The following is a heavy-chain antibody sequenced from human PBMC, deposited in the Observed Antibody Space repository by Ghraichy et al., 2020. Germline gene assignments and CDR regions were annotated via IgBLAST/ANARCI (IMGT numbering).Heavy chain of an antibody. D-gene: IGHD3-10*01. CDR1: GFTFSSYG. Sequence: GESLNISCVVSGFTFSSYGMHWVRQAPGKGLEWVAIILNDGGNKNYADSVKGRFTISRDNSKNTLYLQMNSLRAEDTAVYYCAKDWSSGSYYSDYWGQGTLVTVSS. J-gene: IGHJ4*02. CDR3: AKDWSSGSYYSDY. V-gene: IGHV3-30*18. CDR2: ILNDGGNK.